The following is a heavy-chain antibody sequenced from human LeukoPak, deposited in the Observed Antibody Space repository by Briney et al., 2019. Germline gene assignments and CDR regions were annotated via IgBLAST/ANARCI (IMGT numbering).Heavy chain of an antibody. CDR1: GFTFSIYG. CDR2: ISDSGGTT. CDR3: AKALSPYDSVFDY. Sequence: GGSLRLSCAASGFTFSIYGMSWVRQAPGKGLEWVSAISDSGGTTYYADSVKGRFTISRDNSKNTMYLQMNSLRAEDTAVYYCAKALSPYDSVFDYWGQGTLVTVSS. J-gene: IGHJ4*02. D-gene: IGHD3-22*01. V-gene: IGHV3-23*01.